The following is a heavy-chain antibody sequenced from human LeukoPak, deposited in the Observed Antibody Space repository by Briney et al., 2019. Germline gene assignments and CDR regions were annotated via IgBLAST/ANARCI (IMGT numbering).Heavy chain of an antibody. Sequence: PGGSLRFSCAASGFTFSSYYMSWVRQAPGKGLEWVANIKQDGSEKYYVDSVKGRFTISRDNAKNSLYLQMNSLRAEDTAVYYCARAYLIDYWGQGTLVTVSS. CDR1: GFTFSSYY. CDR2: IKQDGSEK. J-gene: IGHJ4*02. V-gene: IGHV3-7*04. CDR3: ARAYLIDY.